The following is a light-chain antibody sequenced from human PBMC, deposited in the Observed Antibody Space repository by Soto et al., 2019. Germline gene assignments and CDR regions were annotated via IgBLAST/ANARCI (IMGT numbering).Light chain of an antibody. CDR3: QHYDGSPLT. CDR1: QSVNSAH. V-gene: IGKV3-20*01. J-gene: IGKJ4*01. Sequence: EVVLTQSPGTLSLSPGERGTLSCRASQSVNSAHLVWYQQKPGQAPRLLIYGAYSRATGIPDRFSGSGSGTDFTLTISGLEREDSAVYYCQHYDGSPLTFGGGTKVELK. CDR2: GAY.